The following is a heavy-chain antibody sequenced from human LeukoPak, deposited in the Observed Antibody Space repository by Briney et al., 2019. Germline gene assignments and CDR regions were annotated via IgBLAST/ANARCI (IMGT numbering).Heavy chain of an antibody. CDR2: ISGSGGST. D-gene: IGHD1-26*01. Sequence: GGSLRLSCAASGFTFSSFAMSWVRQAPGKGLEWVSAISGSGGSTYYADSVKGRFTISRDNSKNTLYLQMNSLRAEDTAVYYCAKGVRRSGSYSAFDIWGQGTMVTVSS. CDR1: GFTFSSFA. CDR3: AKGVRRSGSYSAFDI. V-gene: IGHV3-23*01. J-gene: IGHJ3*02.